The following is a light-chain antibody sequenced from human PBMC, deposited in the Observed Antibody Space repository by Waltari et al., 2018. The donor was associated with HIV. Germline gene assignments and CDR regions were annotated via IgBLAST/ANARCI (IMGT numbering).Light chain of an antibody. V-gene: IGLV2-14*01. J-gene: IGLJ2*01. CDR2: EVS. CDR3: SSYTSSSTVV. CDR1: SSAVGGYIY. Sequence: QSALTQPASVSGSPGQSTTISSTGTSSAVGGYIYVSWYQQHPGKAPKLMIYEVSNRPSGVSNRFSGAKSGNTASLTISGLQADDEADYYCSSYTSSSTVVFGGGTKLTVL.